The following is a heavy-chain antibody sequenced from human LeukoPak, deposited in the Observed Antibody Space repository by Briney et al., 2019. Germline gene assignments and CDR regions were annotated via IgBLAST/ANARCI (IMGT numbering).Heavy chain of an antibody. V-gene: IGHV3-11*04. D-gene: IGHD3-22*01. CDR2: ISSSGSTI. J-gene: IGHJ5*02. CDR3: ARDQVDYDSSGYYYVPWFDP. CDR1: GFTFSDYY. Sequence: PGGSLRLSCAASGFTFSDYYMSWIRQAPGKGLEWVSYISSSGSTIYYADSVKGRFTISRDNAKNSLYLQMNSLRAEDTAVYYCARDQVDYDSSGYYYVPWFDPWGQGTLVIVSS.